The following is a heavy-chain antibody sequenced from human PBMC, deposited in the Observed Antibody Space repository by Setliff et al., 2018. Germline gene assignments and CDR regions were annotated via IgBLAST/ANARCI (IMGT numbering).Heavy chain of an antibody. V-gene: IGHV4-34*01. CDR1: GDSFSDYY. CDR2: ISHSGST. Sequence: PSETLSLTCAVYGDSFSDYYWSWIRQPPGKGLEWIGEISHSGSTNYSPSLKSRVTMSVDKSKNQFSLNPNSVTAADTAVYYCARAQVVFAISAPVWYFEVWGRGTQVTVSS. CDR3: ARAQVVFAISAPVWYFEV. J-gene: IGHJ2*01. D-gene: IGHD2-21*01.